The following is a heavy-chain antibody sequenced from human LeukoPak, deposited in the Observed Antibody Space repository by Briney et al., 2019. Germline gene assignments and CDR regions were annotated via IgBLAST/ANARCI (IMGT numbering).Heavy chain of an antibody. CDR1: GFTFSSYS. V-gene: IGHV3-21*01. CDR2: ISSSSSYI. Sequence: PGGSLRLSCAASGFTFSSYSMNWVRQAPGKGLEWVSSISSSSSYIYYADSVKGRFTISRDNAKNSLYLQMNSLRAEDTAVYYCARGSQLLWFGELSHPFDYWGQGTPVTVSS. D-gene: IGHD3-10*01. CDR3: ARGSQLLWFGELSHPFDY. J-gene: IGHJ4*02.